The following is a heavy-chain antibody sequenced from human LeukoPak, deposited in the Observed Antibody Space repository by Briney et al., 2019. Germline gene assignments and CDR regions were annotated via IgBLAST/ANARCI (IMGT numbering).Heavy chain of an antibody. CDR1: GGSISSSSYY. Sequence: SETLSLTCTVSGGSISSSSYYWSWIRQPPGNGLEWIGYIYYSGSTNYNPSLKSRVTISVDTSQNQFYLKLSSVTAADTAVYYCARDGYSGSDALWGQGTLVTVSS. CDR3: ARDGYSGSDAL. V-gene: IGHV4-61*01. J-gene: IGHJ4*02. D-gene: IGHD5-12*01. CDR2: IYYSGST.